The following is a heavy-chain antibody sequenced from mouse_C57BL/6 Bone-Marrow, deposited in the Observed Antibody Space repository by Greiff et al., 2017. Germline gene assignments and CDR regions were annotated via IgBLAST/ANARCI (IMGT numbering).Heavy chain of an antibody. CDR3: TTGPCITTVVGQDY. Sequence: EVQLQQSGAELVRPGASVKLSCTASGFNIKDDYMHWVKQRPEQGLEWIGWIDPENGDTEYASKFQGKATITADTSSNTAYLQLSSLTSEDTAVYYCTTGPCITTVVGQDYWGKGTTLTVSS. CDR2: IDPENGDT. J-gene: IGHJ2*01. V-gene: IGHV14-4*01. CDR1: GFNIKDDY. D-gene: IGHD1-1*01.